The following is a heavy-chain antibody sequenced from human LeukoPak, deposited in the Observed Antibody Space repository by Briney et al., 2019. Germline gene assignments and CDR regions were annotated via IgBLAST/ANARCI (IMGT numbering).Heavy chain of an antibody. Sequence: SETLSLTCAVSGYSISSGYYWGWIRQPPGKGLEWIGSIYHSGSTYYNPSLKSRVTISVVTSKNQFSLKLSSVTAADTAVYYCARDGSSVVVAATHWFDPWGQGTLVTVSS. CDR2: IYHSGST. D-gene: IGHD2-15*01. J-gene: IGHJ5*02. CDR3: ARDGSSVVVAATHWFDP. CDR1: GYSISSGYY. V-gene: IGHV4-38-2*02.